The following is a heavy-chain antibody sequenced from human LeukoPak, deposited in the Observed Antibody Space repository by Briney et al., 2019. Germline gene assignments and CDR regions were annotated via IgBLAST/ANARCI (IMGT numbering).Heavy chain of an antibody. V-gene: IGHV3-23*01. J-gene: IGHJ5*02. Sequence: GESLTLSCVTSGLTFSTYALSWVRQAPGKGLEWVSTIHKSGGTTTYTDSVKGRFTISRDSSKNTLFLQMNSLRDDDTAVYYCATAGGWGINWRPWDQGTLVTVSS. CDR2: IHKSGGTT. CDR1: GLTFSTYA. CDR3: ATAGGWGINWRP. D-gene: IGHD1-1*01.